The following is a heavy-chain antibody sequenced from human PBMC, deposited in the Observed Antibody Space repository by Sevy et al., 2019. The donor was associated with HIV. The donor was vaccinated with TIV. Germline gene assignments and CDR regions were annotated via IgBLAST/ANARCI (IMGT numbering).Heavy chain of an antibody. Sequence: ASVKVSCKASGYTFTNYHITWVRQAPGQGLEWMGWMTPNNGNTNYARRLQGRVTMTTYTSTATAYMELRNLRSDDTAVYFCARAPSGSQGPGQYFHHWGQGTLVTVSS. CDR2: MTPNNGNT. D-gene: IGHD1-26*01. J-gene: IGHJ1*01. CDR1: GYTFTNYH. CDR3: ARAPSGSQGPGQYFHH. V-gene: IGHV1-18*01.